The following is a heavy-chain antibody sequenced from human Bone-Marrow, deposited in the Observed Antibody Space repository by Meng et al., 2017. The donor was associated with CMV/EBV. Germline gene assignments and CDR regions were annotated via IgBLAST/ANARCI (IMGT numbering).Heavy chain of an antibody. V-gene: IGHV4-39*07. J-gene: IGHJ4*02. Sequence: QLQLQESGPGLVKPSETLSLTCTVSAGSISSNSFYYWGWIRQPPGEGLDWIASMYYGERTDYNPSLKSRVTISIDASKNQFSLNLNSVTAADTAVYYCARGYCYGSSCYVIDSWGQGTLVTVSS. CDR3: ARGYCYGSSCYVIDS. CDR2: MYYGERT. CDR1: AGSISSNSFYY. D-gene: IGHD2-15*01.